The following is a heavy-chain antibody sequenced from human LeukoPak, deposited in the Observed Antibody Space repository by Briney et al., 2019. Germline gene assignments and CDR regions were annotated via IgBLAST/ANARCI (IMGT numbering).Heavy chain of an antibody. CDR1: GGSISSGGYY. CDR3: ARHGPGGSSPYYMDV. V-gene: IGHV4-39*01. Sequence: PSETLSLTCTVSGGSISSGGYYWSWIRQPPGKGLEWIGSIYYSGSTYYNPSLKSRVTISVDTSKNQFSLKLGSVTAADTAVYYCARHGPGGSSPYYMDVWGKGTTVTVSS. J-gene: IGHJ6*03. CDR2: IYYSGST. D-gene: IGHD6-6*01.